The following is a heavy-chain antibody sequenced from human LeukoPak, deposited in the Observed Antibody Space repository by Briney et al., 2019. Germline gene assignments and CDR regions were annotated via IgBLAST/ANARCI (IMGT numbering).Heavy chain of an antibody. D-gene: IGHD2-2*01. CDR3: ARDDCSSTSCPPAYGMDV. CDR1: GYTFRSYW. J-gene: IGHJ6*04. V-gene: IGHV3-7*01. Sequence: PGGSLRLSCAASGYTFRSYWVTWVRQAPGKGLEWVAHINQDGSTKNYAGSLKGRFTISRDNAKNSLFLQMNSLRAEDTAVYYCARDDCSSTSCPPAYGMDVWGKGTTVTVSS. CDR2: INQDGSTK.